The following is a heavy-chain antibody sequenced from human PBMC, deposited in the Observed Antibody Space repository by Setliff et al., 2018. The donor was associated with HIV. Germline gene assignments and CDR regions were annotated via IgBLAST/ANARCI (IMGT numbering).Heavy chain of an antibody. CDR3: AKAPPYIVATISAFDI. CDR2: ISGSGGST. V-gene: IGHV3-23*01. Sequence: GGSLRLSCAASGFTFSSYAMSWVRQAPGKGLEWVSAISGSGGSTYYADSVKGRFTISRDNSKNTLYLQMNSLRAEDTAVYYCAKAPPYIVATISAFDIWGQGKMVTVSS. J-gene: IGHJ3*02. CDR1: GFTFSSYA. D-gene: IGHD5-12*01.